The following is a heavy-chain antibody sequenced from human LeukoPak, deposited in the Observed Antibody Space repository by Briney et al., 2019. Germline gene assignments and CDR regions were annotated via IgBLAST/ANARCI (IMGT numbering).Heavy chain of an antibody. CDR2: INHSGST. Sequence: SETLSLTGAVYGGSFSGYYWSWIRQPPGKGLEWIGEINHSGSTNYNPSLKSRVTISVDTSKNQFSLKLSSVTAADTAVYYCARAGSGSPVDYWGQGTLVTVSS. CDR1: GGSFSGYY. D-gene: IGHD3-10*01. V-gene: IGHV4-34*01. CDR3: ARAGSGSPVDY. J-gene: IGHJ4*02.